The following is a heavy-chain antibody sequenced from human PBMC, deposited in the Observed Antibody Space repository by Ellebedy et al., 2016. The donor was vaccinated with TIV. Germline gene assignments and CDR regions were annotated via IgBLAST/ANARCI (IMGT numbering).Heavy chain of an antibody. CDR1: GFTFSSYW. CDR3: ARSFYYASGHYYYHGMDV. D-gene: IGHD3-10*01. V-gene: IGHV3-7*03. CDR2: IKPDGTEA. J-gene: IGHJ6*02. Sequence: GESLKISCAASGFTFSSYWMNWVRQAPGRGLEYVATIKPDGTEAFYVDSVRCRFTMHRDNAKSSLYLQMDSLRAEDTAVYYCARSFYYASGHYYYHGMDVWGQGTTVTVSS.